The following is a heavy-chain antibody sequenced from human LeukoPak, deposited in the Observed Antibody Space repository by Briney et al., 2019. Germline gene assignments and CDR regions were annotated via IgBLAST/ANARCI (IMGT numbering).Heavy chain of an antibody. CDR1: GGSFSGYY. CDR3: ASLRPIAYYYYGMDV. D-gene: IGHD5-12*01. CDR2: INHSGST. V-gene: IGHV4-34*01. Sequence: SETLSLTCAVYGGSFSGYYWSWIRQPPGKGLEWIGEINHSGSTNYNPSLKSRVTISVDTSKNQFSLKLSSVTAAGTAVYYCASLRPIAYYYYGMDVWGQGTTVTVSS. J-gene: IGHJ6*02.